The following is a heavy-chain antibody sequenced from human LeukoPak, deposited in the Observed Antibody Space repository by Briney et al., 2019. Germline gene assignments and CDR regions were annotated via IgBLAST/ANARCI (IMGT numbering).Heavy chain of an antibody. Sequence: PGGPLRLSCEASGFPFSSYAMHWARRAPGKGREGVAALLYDGSNKYYADSVKGRFTISRENSKNALYLQMNGLAAEATAVYYCASLGYCSGGNCYLSPDPDAFDIWGQGTMVTVSS. CDR3: ASLGYCSGGNCYLSPDPDAFDI. CDR1: GFPFSSYA. J-gene: IGHJ3*02. V-gene: IGHV3-30*04. CDR2: LLYDGSNK. D-gene: IGHD2-15*01.